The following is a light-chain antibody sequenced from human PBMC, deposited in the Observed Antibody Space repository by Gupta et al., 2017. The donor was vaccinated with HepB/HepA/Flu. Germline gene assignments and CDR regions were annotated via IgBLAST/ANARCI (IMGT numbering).Light chain of an antibody. CDR3: QHYHNYPFT. Sequence: DIQTTQSPSSLSPSVGDRGTITCRARQGISNYLARFQQKPGKAPNSLIHAASTLQSGVPSRFCGSGSGTDDTLTINSLQPEDFATYYCQHYHNYPFTFGRGTKVDIK. CDR1: QGISNY. V-gene: IGKV1-16*01. CDR2: AAS. J-gene: IGKJ3*01.